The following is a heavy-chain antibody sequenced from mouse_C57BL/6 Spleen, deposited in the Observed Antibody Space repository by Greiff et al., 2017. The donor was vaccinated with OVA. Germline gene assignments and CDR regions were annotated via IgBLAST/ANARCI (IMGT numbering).Heavy chain of an antibody. CDR2: IDPSDSYT. D-gene: IGHD2-2*01. J-gene: IGHJ3*01. CDR1: GYTFTSYW. Sequence: QVQLKQPGAELVMPGASVKLSCKASGYTFTSYWMHWVKQRPGQGLEWIGEIDPSDSYTNYNQKFKGKSTLTVDKSSSTAYMQLSSLTSEDSAVYYCARNGYDDAWFAYWGQGTLVTVSA. V-gene: IGHV1-69*01. CDR3: ARNGYDDAWFAY.